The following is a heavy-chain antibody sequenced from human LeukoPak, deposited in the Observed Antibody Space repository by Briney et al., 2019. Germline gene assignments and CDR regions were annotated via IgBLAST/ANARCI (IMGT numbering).Heavy chain of an antibody. CDR3: ARDLGCSGGSCYGLDY. J-gene: IGHJ4*02. CDR2: IIPIFGTA. D-gene: IGHD2-15*01. V-gene: IGHV1-69*06. CDR1: GGTFSSYA. Sequence: ASVKVSCKASGGTFSSYAISWVRQAPGQGLEWMGGIIPIFGTATYAQKFQGRVTITADKSTSTAYMELSSLRSEGTAVYYCARDLGCSGGSCYGLDYWGQGTLVTVSS.